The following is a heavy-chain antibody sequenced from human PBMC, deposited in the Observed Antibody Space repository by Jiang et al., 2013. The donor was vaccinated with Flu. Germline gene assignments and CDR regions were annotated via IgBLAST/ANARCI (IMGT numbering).Heavy chain of an antibody. V-gene: IGHV4-31*03. CDR2: IYYSGST. D-gene: IGHD6-19*01. CDR3: VLYIVGAVAGTDAFDI. Sequence: PGLVKPSQTLSLTCTVSGGSISSGGYYWSWIRQHPGKGLEWIGYIYYSGSTYYNPSLKSRVTISVDTSKNQFSLKLSSVTAADTAVYYCVLYIVGAVAGTDAFDIWGQGTMVTVSS. J-gene: IGHJ3*02. CDR1: GGSISSGGYY.